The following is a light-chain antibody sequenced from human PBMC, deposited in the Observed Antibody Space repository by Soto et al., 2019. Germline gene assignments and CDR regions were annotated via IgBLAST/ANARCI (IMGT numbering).Light chain of an antibody. V-gene: IGKV1-27*01. Sequence: DIQMTQSPSSLSASVGDRVTITCRASQGISNYLAWYQQIPVKVPKLLISAASTLQSGVPSRFSGSRSGTDFTLTISSLQPEDVATYYCQKYTSVPTFGGGTKVEIK. CDR3: QKYTSVPT. CDR2: AAS. CDR1: QGISNY. J-gene: IGKJ4*01.